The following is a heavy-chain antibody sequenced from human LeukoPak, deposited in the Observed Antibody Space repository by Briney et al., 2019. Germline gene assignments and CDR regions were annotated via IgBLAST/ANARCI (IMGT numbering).Heavy chain of an antibody. Sequence: PKASVKVSCKVSGYTLTELSMHWVRQAPGKGLEWMGGFDPEDGETIYAQKFQGRVTMTEDTSTDTAYMELSSLRSEDTAVYYCARGEGVVVVVVNYGMDVWGQGTTVTVSS. D-gene: IGHD2-15*01. J-gene: IGHJ6*02. CDR1: GYTLTELS. CDR2: FDPEDGET. CDR3: ARGEGVVVVVVNYGMDV. V-gene: IGHV1-24*01.